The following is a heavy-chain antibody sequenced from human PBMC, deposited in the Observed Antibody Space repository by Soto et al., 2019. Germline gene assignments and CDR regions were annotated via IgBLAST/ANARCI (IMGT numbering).Heavy chain of an antibody. V-gene: IGHV4-31*03. CDR2: IYYSGST. CDR1: GGTISSGGYY. D-gene: IGHD1-20*01. CDR3: ARVGGINWFDP. J-gene: IGHJ5*02. Sequence: PSETLSLTCTVSGGTISSGGYYWSWIRQHQGKGQGWIGYIYYSGSTYYNPSLKSRVTISVDTSKNQFSLKLSSVTAADTAVYYCARVGGINWFDPWGQGTLVTVSS.